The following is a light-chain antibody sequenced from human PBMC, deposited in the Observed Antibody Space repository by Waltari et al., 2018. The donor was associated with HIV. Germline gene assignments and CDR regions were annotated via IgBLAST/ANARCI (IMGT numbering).Light chain of an antibody. CDR2: LAS. Sequence: DMLMTQSPLSLSVTPGESASISCTSGQTLLHSGGYKYWVWDLQSPGQSPQLLISLASNRASGVPARFTGSGSGTNFTLQITRVAAEHVGVYYCMQALQTPHTFGQGTKLEIK. J-gene: IGKJ2*01. CDR1: QTLLHSGGYKY. V-gene: IGKV2-28*01. CDR3: MQALQTPHT.